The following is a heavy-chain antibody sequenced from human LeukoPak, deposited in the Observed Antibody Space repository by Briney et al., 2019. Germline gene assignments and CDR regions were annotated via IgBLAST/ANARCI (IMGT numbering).Heavy chain of an antibody. Sequence: PGGSLRLSCAASGFTFSSYSMNWVRQAPGKGLEWVSYISSSSSTIYYADSVKGRFTISRDNAKNSLYLQMNSLRAEDTAVYYCASRIFGVGRARYYYYYMDVWGKGTTVTVSS. CDR1: GFTFSSYS. D-gene: IGHD3-3*01. J-gene: IGHJ6*03. CDR3: ASRIFGVGRARYYYYYMDV. CDR2: ISSSSSTI. V-gene: IGHV3-48*01.